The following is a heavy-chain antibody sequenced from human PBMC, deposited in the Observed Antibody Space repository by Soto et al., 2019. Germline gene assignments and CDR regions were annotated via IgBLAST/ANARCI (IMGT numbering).Heavy chain of an antibody. J-gene: IGHJ4*02. D-gene: IGHD3-22*01. V-gene: IGHV3-11*06. Sequence: QVQLVESGGGLVKPGGSLRLSCAASGFIFSDYYISWIRQAPGKGLEWVSYISSSSSYTNYADSVKGRFTISRDNAKKSVYLLMNSLRAEDTAVYYCARDIDYYDSSALGLWGQGTLVTVSS. CDR1: GFIFSDYY. CDR2: ISSSSSYT. CDR3: ARDIDYYDSSALGL.